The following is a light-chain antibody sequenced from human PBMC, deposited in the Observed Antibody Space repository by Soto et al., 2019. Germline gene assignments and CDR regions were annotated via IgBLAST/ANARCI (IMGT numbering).Light chain of an antibody. CDR1: SSDVGGYDY. Sequence: QSALTQPPSASGSPGQSVTISCTGTSSDVGGYDYVSWYQQHPGKAPKLIIYELNKRHSGVPDRFSGSKSGNTASLTVSGLQAEDEADYYCSSFTRSNTLVFGGGTKVTVL. CDR3: SSFTRSNTLV. J-gene: IGLJ2*01. CDR2: ELN. V-gene: IGLV2-8*01.